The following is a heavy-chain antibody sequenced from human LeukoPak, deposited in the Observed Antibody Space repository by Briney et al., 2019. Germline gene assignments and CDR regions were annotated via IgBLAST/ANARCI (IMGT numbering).Heavy chain of an antibody. J-gene: IGHJ4*02. D-gene: IGHD3-22*01. CDR2: ISGSGGST. CDR1: GFTFSSYA. CDR3: AKDRPAYYYDSSGYYYVDKFDY. Sequence: GGSLRLSCAASGFTFSSYAMSWVRQAPGKGLEWVSAISGSGGSTYYADSVKGQFTISRDNSKNTLYLQMNSLRAGDTAVYYCAKDRPAYYYDSSGYYYVDKFDYWGQGTLVTVSS. V-gene: IGHV3-23*01.